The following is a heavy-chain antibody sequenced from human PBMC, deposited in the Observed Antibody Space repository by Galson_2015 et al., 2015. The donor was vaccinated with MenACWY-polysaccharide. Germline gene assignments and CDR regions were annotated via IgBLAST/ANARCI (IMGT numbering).Heavy chain of an antibody. D-gene: IGHD6-19*01. Sequence: SETLSLTCAVYGGSFSSYYWSWIRQPPGKGLEWIVEINHRGSTNYNPSLKSRVTISVDTSKNQFSLKLSSVTAADTDVYYCARGARGAGPFRRALDYWGQGTLVPASS. CDR3: ARGARGAGPFRRALDY. CDR2: INHRGST. J-gene: IGHJ4*02. V-gene: IGHV4-34*01. CDR1: GGSFSSYY.